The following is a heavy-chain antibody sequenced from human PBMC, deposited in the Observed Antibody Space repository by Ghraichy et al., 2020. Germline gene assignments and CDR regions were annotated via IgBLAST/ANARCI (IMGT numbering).Heavy chain of an antibody. J-gene: IGHJ4*02. V-gene: IGHV3-23*01. Sequence: GGSLRLSCAASGFTFSSYAMSWVRQAPGKGLEWVSTISGSGTHTYYADSVRGRFTISRDNSKNTLYLQMSSLRAEDTAVYYCAKAGAFYYFDYWGQGTLVTVSS. CDR2: ISGSGTHT. CDR1: GFTFSSYA. CDR3: AKAGAFYYFDY.